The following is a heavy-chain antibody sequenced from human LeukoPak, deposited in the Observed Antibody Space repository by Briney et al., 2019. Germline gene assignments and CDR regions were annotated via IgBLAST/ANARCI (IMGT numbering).Heavy chain of an antibody. CDR2: IYYSGST. CDR3: ARDSSASDWYSFDI. V-gene: IGHV4-38-2*02. D-gene: IGHD6-6*01. CDR1: GYSISSGYY. Sequence: SETLPLTCIVSGYSISSGYYWGWIRQPPGKGVGWSGSIYYSGSTFYSPSLKRRVTISVDTSNNQFSLKLSSVTAADTAVYYCARDSSASDWYSFDIWGQGTMVTVSS. J-gene: IGHJ3*02.